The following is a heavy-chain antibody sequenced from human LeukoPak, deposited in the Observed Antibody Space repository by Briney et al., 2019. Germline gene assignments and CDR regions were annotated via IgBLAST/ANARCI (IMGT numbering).Heavy chain of an antibody. D-gene: IGHD5-24*01. CDR1: GFTFDDYG. J-gene: IGHJ4*02. CDR3: VKDDGWVQYAN. CDR2: IRADAVTT. Sequence: GGSLRLSCAASGFTFDDYGMNWVRQAPGKGLEWVSGIRADAVTTYYADSVKGRFIISRDNSKNTVYLQMNSLSAEDAAVYYCVKDDGWVQYANWGQGTLVTVSS. V-gene: IGHV3-23*01.